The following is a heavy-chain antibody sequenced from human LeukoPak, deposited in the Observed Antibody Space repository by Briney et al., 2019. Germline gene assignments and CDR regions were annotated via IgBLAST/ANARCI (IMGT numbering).Heavy chain of an antibody. CDR3: ARRPSGSGLGFDP. CDR2: IYPGDSDT. J-gene: IGHJ5*02. V-gene: IGHV5-51*01. CDR1: GYSFTTYW. Sequence: GESLKISCKGSGYSFTTYWIGWVRQMPGKGLEWMGIIYPGDSDTRYSPSFQGQVTISVDKSINTAYLQWSSLKASDTAMYYCARRPSGSGLGFDPWGQGTLVTVSS. D-gene: IGHD3-10*01.